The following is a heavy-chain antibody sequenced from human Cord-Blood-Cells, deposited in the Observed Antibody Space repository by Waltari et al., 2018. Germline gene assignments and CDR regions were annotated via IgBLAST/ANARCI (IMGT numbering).Heavy chain of an antibody. CDR1: GGSISSSSYY. CDR3: ASRGVQDVFDL. J-gene: IGHJ2*01. CDR2: IYSSGST. Sequence: QLQLQESGPGLVKPSETLSLTCTVSGGSISSSSYYWGWIRQPPGKGLVWIGSIYSSGSTYYNPHLKSRVTISVDTSKNQFSLKLSSVTAADTAVYYCASRGVQDVFDLWGRGTLVTVSS. V-gene: IGHV4-39*01. D-gene: IGHD2-15*01.